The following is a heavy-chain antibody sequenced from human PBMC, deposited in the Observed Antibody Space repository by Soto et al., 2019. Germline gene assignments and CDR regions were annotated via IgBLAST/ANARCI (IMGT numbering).Heavy chain of an antibody. D-gene: IGHD6-19*01. J-gene: IGHJ4*02. CDR3: ARRLFGSGWTLDS. CDR1: GASITTYY. V-gene: IGHV4-59*01. Sequence: TLSLTCDVSGASITTYYWSWIRQAPGKGLEWIGNVYHTGSTDYNSSLKSRVTISVDTSKNQFSLNMNSVTAADTAVYYCARRLFGSGWTLDSWGQGALVTVSS. CDR2: VYHTGST.